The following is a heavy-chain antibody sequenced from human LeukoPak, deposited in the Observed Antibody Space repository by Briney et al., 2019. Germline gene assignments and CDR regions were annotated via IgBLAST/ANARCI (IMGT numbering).Heavy chain of an antibody. D-gene: IGHD5-24*01. CDR2: IIPIFGIA. CDR3: ARAKVEMATGYYYYGMDV. CDR1: GGTFSSYA. J-gene: IGHJ6*02. V-gene: IGHV1-69*04. Sequence: SVKVSCKASGGTFSSYAISWVRQAPGQGLEWMGRIIPIFGIANYAQKFQGRVTITADKSTSTAYMELSSLRSEDTAVCYCARAKVEMATGYYYYGMDVWGQGTTVTVSS.